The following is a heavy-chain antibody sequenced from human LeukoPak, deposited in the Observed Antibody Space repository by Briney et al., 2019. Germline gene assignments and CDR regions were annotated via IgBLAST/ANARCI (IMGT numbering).Heavy chain of an antibody. V-gene: IGHV3-21*01. D-gene: IGHD3-16*01. CDR2: ISSSSSYI. CDR3: AMTVVRSLGEFSLRGWFDP. J-gene: IGHJ5*02. Sequence: PGGSLRLSCAASGFTFSSYSMNWVRQAPGKGLEWVSSISSSSSYIYYADSVKGRFTISRDNAKNSLYLQMNSLRAEDTAVYYCAMTVVRSLGEFSLRGWFDPWGQGTLVIVSS. CDR1: GFTFSSYS.